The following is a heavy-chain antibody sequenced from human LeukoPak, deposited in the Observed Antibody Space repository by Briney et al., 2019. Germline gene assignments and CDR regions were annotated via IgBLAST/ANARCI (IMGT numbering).Heavy chain of an antibody. CDR3: ARTYYYGSGIYYNDY. V-gene: IGHV4-61*05. Sequence: SETLSLTCTVSGGSISSSRHYWGWIHQPPGKGLEWIGYISHGGSTNYNPSLKSRVTISVDTSKNQFSLKLSSVTAADTAVYYCARTYYYGSGIYYNDYWGQGTPVTVSS. CDR2: ISHGGST. D-gene: IGHD3-10*01. J-gene: IGHJ4*02. CDR1: GGSISSSRHY.